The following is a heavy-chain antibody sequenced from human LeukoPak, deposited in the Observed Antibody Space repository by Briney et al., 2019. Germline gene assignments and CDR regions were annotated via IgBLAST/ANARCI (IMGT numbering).Heavy chain of an antibody. CDR2: IYPGDSHT. CDR1: GYSFSSYW. V-gene: IGHV5-51*01. Sequence: GESLKISCKASGYSFSSYWIGWVRQMPGKGLEWMGLIYPGDSHTRYSPSFQGQVTISADKSTSTAYLQWSSLKASDTAIYYCARHGRVSASGSYYSGWSYYYYYYMDVWGKGTSVTVSS. D-gene: IGHD3-10*01. CDR3: ARHGRVSASGSYYSGWSYYYYYYMDV. J-gene: IGHJ6*03.